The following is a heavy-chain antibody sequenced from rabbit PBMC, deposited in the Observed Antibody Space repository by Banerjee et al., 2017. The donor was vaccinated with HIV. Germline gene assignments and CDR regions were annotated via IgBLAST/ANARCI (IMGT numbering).Heavy chain of an antibody. CDR1: GFTLSSSYY. CDR3: ARDFDF. Sequence: QEQLEESGGGLVKPEGSLTLTCKASGFTLSSSYYMCWVRQAPGKGLEWIGCIATGDGSTYYASWAKGRFTITRSTSLSTVTLQLTSLTAADTATYLCARDFDFWGPGTLVTVS. CDR2: IATGDGST. J-gene: IGHJ4*01. V-gene: IGHV1S47*01.